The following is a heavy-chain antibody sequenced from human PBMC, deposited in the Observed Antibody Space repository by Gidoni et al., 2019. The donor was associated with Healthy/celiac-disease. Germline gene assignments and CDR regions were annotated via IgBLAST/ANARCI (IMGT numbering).Heavy chain of an antibody. CDR1: GGSLSSSSYY. Sequence: QLQLPESGPGLVKPSETLSLTRTVSGGSLSSSSYYWGWIRQPPGKGLEWIGSIYYSGSTYYNPSLKSRVTISVDTSKNQFSLKLSSVTAADTAVYYCATNIVVVPAAIFDYWGQGTLVTVSS. CDR3: ATNIVVVPAAIFDY. J-gene: IGHJ4*02. D-gene: IGHD2-2*01. CDR2: IYYSGST. V-gene: IGHV4-39*01.